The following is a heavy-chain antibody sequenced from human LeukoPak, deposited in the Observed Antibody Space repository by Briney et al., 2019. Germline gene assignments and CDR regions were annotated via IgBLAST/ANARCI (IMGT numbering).Heavy chain of an antibody. CDR1: GGTFSSYA. J-gene: IGHJ4*02. Sequence: SVKVSCKASGGTFSSYAISWVRQAPGQGLEWMGGIIPIFGTANYAQKFQGRVTITADESTSTAYMELSSLRSEDTAVYYCARGGEERLHNRFDYWGQGTLVTVSS. CDR2: IIPIFGTA. V-gene: IGHV1-69*13. CDR3: ARGGEERLHNRFDY. D-gene: IGHD3-16*01.